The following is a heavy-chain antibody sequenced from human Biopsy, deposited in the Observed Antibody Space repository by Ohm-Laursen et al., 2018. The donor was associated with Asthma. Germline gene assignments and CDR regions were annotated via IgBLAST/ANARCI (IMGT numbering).Heavy chain of an antibody. CDR2: ISYSGST. CDR1: GGSVSSGSYY. CDR3: ARVPTTLRYFDL. D-gene: IGHD2-15*01. V-gene: IGHV4-61*01. Sequence: SETLSLTCAVSGGSVSSGSYYWSWIRQPPGKGLAWVSYISYSGSTDYNPPLKSRLTISMDTSKNQFSLKLSSVTAADTAVYYCARVPTTLRYFDLWGRGTLVTVSS. J-gene: IGHJ2*01.